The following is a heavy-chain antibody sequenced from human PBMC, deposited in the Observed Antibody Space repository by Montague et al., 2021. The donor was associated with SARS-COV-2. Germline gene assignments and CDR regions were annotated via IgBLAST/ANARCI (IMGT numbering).Heavy chain of an antibody. CDR3: ARHGGNDAFDI. CDR1: GGSIGAYY. D-gene: IGHD4-23*01. CDR2: IDNSGSI. J-gene: IGHJ3*02. Sequence: SETLSLTCTASGGSIGAYYWSWIRQPPGKGLEWIGYIDNSGSINHNPSLESRVTMSVDTSKNQFSLKLNSVTAADTAVYYCARHGGNDAFDIWGRGTMVTVSS. V-gene: IGHV4-59*12.